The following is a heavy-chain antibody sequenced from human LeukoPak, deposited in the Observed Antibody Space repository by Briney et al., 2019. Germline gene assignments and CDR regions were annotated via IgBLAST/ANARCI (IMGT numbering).Heavy chain of an antibody. V-gene: IGHV1-18*01. D-gene: IGHD3-22*01. CDR3: ARAHGNYDSSGYQDY. CDR2: ISGYNGNT. J-gene: IGHJ4*02. Sequence: GASVKVSCEASGYTFTTYGIGWVRQAPGQGLDWMGWISGYNGNTNYAQKLQGRVTMTTDTSTSTAYMELRSLRSDDTAVYYCARAHGNYDSSGYQDYWGQGTLVTVSS. CDR1: GYTFTTYG.